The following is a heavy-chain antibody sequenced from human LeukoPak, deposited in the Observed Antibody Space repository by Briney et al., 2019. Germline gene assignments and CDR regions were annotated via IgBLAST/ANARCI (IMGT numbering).Heavy chain of an antibody. CDR1: GFTFSNFY. Sequence: GGSLRLSCAASGFTFSNFYMHWVRQAPGKGLVWVSRLNNDGSSTNYADSVKGRFTISRDNAKNTLYLQMNRLRAEDTAVYFCASSQSGYFVQWGQGTLVTVSS. V-gene: IGHV3-74*01. CDR3: ASSQSGYFVQ. CDR2: LNNDGSST. J-gene: IGHJ4*02. D-gene: IGHD3-9*01.